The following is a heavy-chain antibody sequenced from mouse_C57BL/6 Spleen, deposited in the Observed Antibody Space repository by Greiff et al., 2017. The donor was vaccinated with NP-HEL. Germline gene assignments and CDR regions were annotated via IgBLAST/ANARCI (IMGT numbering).Heavy chain of an antibody. V-gene: IGHV1-50*01. CDR2: IDPSDSYT. Sequence: QVQLQQPGAELVKPGASVKLSCKASGYTFTSYWMQWVKQRPGQGLEWIGEIDPSDSYTNYNQKFKGKATLTVDTSSSTACMQLSSLTSEDSAVYYCARSKDGGFAYWGQGTLVTVSA. J-gene: IGHJ3*01. CDR3: ARSKDGGFAY. CDR1: GYTFTSYW.